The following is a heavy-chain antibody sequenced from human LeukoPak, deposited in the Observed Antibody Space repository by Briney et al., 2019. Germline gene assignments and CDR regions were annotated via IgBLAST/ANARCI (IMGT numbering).Heavy chain of an antibody. CDR1: GFTFSSYS. CDR2: IGSSSSYI. CDR3: ARADLYCSSSGCARRAFDI. V-gene: IGHV3-21*01. Sequence: PGGSLRLSCAASGFTFSSYSMNWVRQAPGKGLEWVSSIGSSSSYIYYADSVKGRFTISRDNAKNSLYLQMNSLRAEDTAVYYCARADLYCSSSGCARRAFDIWGQGTMVTVSS. J-gene: IGHJ3*02. D-gene: IGHD3-22*01.